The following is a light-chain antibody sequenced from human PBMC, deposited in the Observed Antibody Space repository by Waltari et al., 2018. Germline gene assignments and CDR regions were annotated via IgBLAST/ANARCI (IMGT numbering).Light chain of an antibody. CDR1: SSNIGGNT. CDR2: SNN. V-gene: IGLV1-44*01. CDR3: AAWDDSLNGVV. J-gene: IGLJ2*01. Sequence: QSVLTQPPSASGTPGQRVTISCSGSSSNIGGNTVTWFQQLPGTAPKPLVYSNNQRPSGVPDRFSGSKSGTSASLAISGLQSEDEAEYYCAAWDDSLNGVVFGGGTKVTVL.